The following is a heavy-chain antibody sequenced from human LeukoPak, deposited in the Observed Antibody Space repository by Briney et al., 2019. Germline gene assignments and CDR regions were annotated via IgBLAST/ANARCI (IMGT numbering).Heavy chain of an antibody. J-gene: IGHJ4*02. Sequence: GGSLRLSCAASGFSFSDHHMSWVRQVPGKGLERLAYISRDGNIIVYADSVKGRFTISRDNAKQSVYLEMKSLRPEDTAVYYCARYVLLMDYWGQGTLVTVSS. D-gene: IGHD3-16*01. V-gene: IGHV3-11*01. CDR1: GFSFSDHH. CDR3: ARYVLLMDY. CDR2: ISRDGNII.